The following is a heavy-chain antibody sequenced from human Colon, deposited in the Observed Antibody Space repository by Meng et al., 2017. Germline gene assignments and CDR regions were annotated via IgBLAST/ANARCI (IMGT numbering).Heavy chain of an antibody. CDR3: ARIRPRLGGKTFDP. D-gene: IGHD3-16*01. CDR1: GGSFSGYY. J-gene: IGHJ5*02. V-gene: IGHV4-34*01. CDR2: INHSGST. Sequence: VQLQQWGAGLLKPSVTLSLTCAVYGGSFSGYYWSWIRQPPGKGLEWIGEINHSGSTNYNPSLKSRVTISVDTSKNQFSLKLSSVTAADTAVYYCARIRPRLGGKTFDPWGQGTLVTVSS.